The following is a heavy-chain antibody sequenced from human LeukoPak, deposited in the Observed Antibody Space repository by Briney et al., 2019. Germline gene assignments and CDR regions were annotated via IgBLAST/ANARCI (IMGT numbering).Heavy chain of an antibody. CDR1: GFTVSSNY. V-gene: IGHV3-66*01. Sequence: PGGSLRLSCAASGFTVSSNYMSWVRQAPGKGLEWLSVIYSGGSTYYADSVKGRFTISRDNSKNTLYLQMNSLRAEDTAVYYCAREESSEAGYWGQGTLVTVSS. J-gene: IGHJ4*02. CDR2: IYSGGST. D-gene: IGHD6-19*01. CDR3: AREESSEAGY.